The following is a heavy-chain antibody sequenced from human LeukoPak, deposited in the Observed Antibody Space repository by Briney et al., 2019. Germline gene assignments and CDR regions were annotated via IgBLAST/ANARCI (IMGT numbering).Heavy chain of an antibody. CDR2: ISSSSSYI. V-gene: IGHV3-21*01. CDR3: ARGALYDSSGYYYYYYYMDV. J-gene: IGHJ6*03. CDR1: GFTFSSYS. Sequence: PGGSLRLSCAASGFTFSSYSMNWVRQAPGKGLEWVSSISSSSSYIYYADSMKGRFTISRDNAKNSLYLQMNSLRAEDTAVYYCARGALYDSSGYYYYYYYMDVWGKGTTVTVSS. D-gene: IGHD3-22*01.